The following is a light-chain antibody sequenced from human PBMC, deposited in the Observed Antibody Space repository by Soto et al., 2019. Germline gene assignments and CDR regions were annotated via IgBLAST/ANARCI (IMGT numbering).Light chain of an antibody. CDR2: GNS. J-gene: IGLJ2*01. Sequence: QSVLTQPPSVSGAPGQRVTISCTGSSSNVGAGYDVQWYQQLPGTAPKLLISGNSNRPSGVPDRFSCSKSGTSASLAITGLQAEDEADYYCQSYDSSLSAVVFGGGTKLTVL. CDR1: SSNVGAGYD. CDR3: QSYDSSLSAVV. V-gene: IGLV1-40*01.